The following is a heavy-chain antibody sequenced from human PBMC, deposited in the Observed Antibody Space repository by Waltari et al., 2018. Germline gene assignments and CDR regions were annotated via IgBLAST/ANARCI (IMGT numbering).Heavy chain of an antibody. CDR2: IYHRGST. CDR1: GYSISSGYY. J-gene: IGHJ5*02. Sequence: QVQLQESGPGLVKPSETLSLTCTVSGYSISSGYYWGWIRQPPGKGLEWIGSIYHRGSTYYNPSLKSRVTISVDTSKNQFSLKLSSVTAADTAVYYCARSPMVRGVRNWFDPWGQGTLVTVSS. D-gene: IGHD3-10*01. CDR3: ARSPMVRGVRNWFDP. V-gene: IGHV4-38-2*02.